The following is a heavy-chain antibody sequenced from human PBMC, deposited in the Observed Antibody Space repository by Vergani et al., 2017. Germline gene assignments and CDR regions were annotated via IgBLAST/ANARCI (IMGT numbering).Heavy chain of an antibody. V-gene: IGHV3-72*01. Sequence: EVQLVESGGALVQPGGSLRLSCAVSVFNVSDYYLDWIRQAPGKGLEWVGRSRNMAYSFSTQFAASVAGLLSISRDASTRSLFLQMNSLKIEDTAIYFCVREGTYCSCSSCYTEVGILDFRGQGTPVTLPS. CDR3: VREGTYCSCSSCYTEVGILDF. CDR1: VFNVSDYY. CDR2: SRNMAYSFST. D-gene: IGHD2-2*01. J-gene: IGHJ4*02.